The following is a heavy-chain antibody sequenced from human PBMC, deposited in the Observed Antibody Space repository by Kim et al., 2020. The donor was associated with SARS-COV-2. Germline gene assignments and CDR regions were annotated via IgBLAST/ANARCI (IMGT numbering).Heavy chain of an antibody. V-gene: IGHV3-23*01. Sequence: GGSLRLSCAASGFTFSSYAMSWVRQAPGKGLEWVSAISGSGGSTYYADSVKGRFTISRDNSKNTLYLQMNSLRAEDTAVYYCAPDILTGYTPDWFDPWGQGTLVTVSS. D-gene: IGHD3-9*01. J-gene: IGHJ5*02. CDR3: APDILTGYTPDWFDP. CDR1: GFTFSSYA. CDR2: ISGSGGST.